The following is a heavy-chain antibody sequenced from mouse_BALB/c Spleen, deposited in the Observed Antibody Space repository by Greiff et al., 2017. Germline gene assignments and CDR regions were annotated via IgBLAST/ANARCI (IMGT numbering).Heavy chain of an antibody. J-gene: IGHJ2*01. V-gene: IGHV5-6*01. CDR3: ARSGDYDGDY. D-gene: IGHD2-4*01. CDR1: GFTFSSYG. Sequence: VQLKESGGDLVKPGGSLKLSCAASGFTFSSYGMSWVRQTPDKRLEWVATTSSGGSYTYYPDSVKGRFTISRDNAKNTLYLQMSSLKSEDTAMYYCARSGDYDGDYWGQGTTLTVSS. CDR2: TSSGGSYT.